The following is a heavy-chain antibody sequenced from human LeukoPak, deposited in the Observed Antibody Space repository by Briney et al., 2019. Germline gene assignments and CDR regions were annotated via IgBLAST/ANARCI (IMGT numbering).Heavy chain of an antibody. J-gene: IGHJ6*03. D-gene: IGHD5-18*01. V-gene: IGHV1-2*02. CDR2: INPNSGGT. CDR1: GYTFTGYY. Sequence: ASVKVSCKASGYTFTGYYMHWVRQAPGQGLEWMGWINPNSGGTNYAQKFQGRVTMTRDTSISTAYMELSRLRSDDTAVYYCARDLNPGSYGRYYYYYMDVWGKGTTITVSS. CDR3: ARDLNPGSYGRYYYYYMDV.